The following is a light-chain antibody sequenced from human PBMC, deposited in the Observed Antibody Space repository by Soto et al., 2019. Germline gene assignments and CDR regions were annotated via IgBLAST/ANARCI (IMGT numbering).Light chain of an antibody. CDR1: SSNIGRNT. V-gene: IGLV1-44*01. Sequence: QSVLTQPPSASGTPGQTVTISCSGSSSNIGRNTAHWYRQLPGTAPQLLIYSNDLRPLGVPDRLSGSNPGTTASLAISGLQPEDEADYFCAAWDDSLNTYVCGSGTKVTVL. CDR2: SND. CDR3: AAWDDSLNTYV. J-gene: IGLJ1*01.